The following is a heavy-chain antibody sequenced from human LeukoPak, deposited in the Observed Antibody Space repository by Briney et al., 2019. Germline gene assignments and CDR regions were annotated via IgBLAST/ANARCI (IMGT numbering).Heavy chain of an antibody. CDR2: IKEDGSVK. D-gene: IGHD3-16*01. V-gene: IGHV3-7*01. Sequence: GGSLRLSCAASGFTSRTSWMSWVRQAPGKGLEWEANIKEDGSVKNYVDSVKGRFAISRDNAENSLYLQLNSLRAEDTAVYFCARDRAYSTFDYWGQGTLVTVSS. J-gene: IGHJ4*02. CDR1: GFTSRTSW. CDR3: ARDRAYSTFDY.